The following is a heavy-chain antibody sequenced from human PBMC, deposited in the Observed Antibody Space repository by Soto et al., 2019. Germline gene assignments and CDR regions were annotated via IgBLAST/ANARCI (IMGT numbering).Heavy chain of an antibody. J-gene: IGHJ4*02. CDR3: ARAVTYYYDSSGYYPDY. CDR2: INAGNGNT. Sequence: ASVKVSCKASGYTFTSYGIHWLRQAPGQRLEWMGWINAGNGNTKYSQKFQGRVTITRDTSASTAYMELSSLRSEDTAVYYCARAVTYYYDSSGYYPDYWGQGTLVTVSS. CDR1: GYTFTSYG. V-gene: IGHV1-3*01. D-gene: IGHD3-22*01.